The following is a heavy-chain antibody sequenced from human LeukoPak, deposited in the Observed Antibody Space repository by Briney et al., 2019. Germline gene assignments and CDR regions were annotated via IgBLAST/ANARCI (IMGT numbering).Heavy chain of an antibody. CDR2: IYYSGTT. Sequence: PSETLSLTCTVSGGSISSSSYYWGWIRQPPGQGLEWIGCIYYSGTTYYNPSLKSRVIISVDKSKNQFSLKLSSVTAADTAVYYCATERIIDYVWGSLDAFDIWGQGTMVTVSS. CDR3: ATERIIDYVWGSLDAFDI. D-gene: IGHD3-16*01. J-gene: IGHJ3*02. V-gene: IGHV4-39*07. CDR1: GGSISSSSYY.